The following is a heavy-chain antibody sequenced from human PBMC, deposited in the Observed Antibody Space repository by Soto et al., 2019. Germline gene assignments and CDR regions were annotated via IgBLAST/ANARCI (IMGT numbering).Heavy chain of an antibody. D-gene: IGHD3-3*01. CDR1: GFTISGPA. Sequence: PGGAQRLSCAAPGFTISGPAMHWVRPASGEGVEWVGRIRSHANRYATAYAASVKGRSTISRDDLKNTAYLQMNSLKTEDPALYYCTRPRGIFGASAYYYYGMDVWGQGTTVTVSS. V-gene: IGHV3-73*01. J-gene: IGHJ6*02. CDR3: TRPRGIFGASAYYYYGMDV. CDR2: IRSHANRYAT.